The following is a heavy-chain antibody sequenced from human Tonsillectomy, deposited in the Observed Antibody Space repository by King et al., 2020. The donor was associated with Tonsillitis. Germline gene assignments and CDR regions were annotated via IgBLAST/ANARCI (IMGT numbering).Heavy chain of an antibody. CDR2: IYHSGST. D-gene: IGHD5-24*01. CDR3: ARAIRDGYNPVMDV. CDR1: GGSISGYY. V-gene: IGHV4-59*01. J-gene: IGHJ6*03. Sequence: QMQLQESGPGLVKPSETLSLTCTVSGGSISGYYWSWIRQPPGKGLEWVGYIYHSGSTNYNPSLKSRVTISVDTSKNQFSLKLSSVTAADTAVYYCARAIRDGYNPVMDVWGKGTTVTVSS.